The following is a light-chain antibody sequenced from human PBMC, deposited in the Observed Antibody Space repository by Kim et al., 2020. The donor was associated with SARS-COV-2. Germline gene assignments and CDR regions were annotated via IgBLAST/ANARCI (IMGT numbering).Light chain of an antibody. J-gene: IGKJ2*01. CDR2: WAT. CDR1: QSVLYSSNNKNY. CDR3: HQYYNRPQT. V-gene: IGKV4-1*01. Sequence: DIVMTQSPDSLAVSLGERATIKCKSSQSVLYSSNNKNYVAWYQQKSGQPPKLLIYWATTRQHGVPDRFIGSGSGTDFTLTISSLEADDVALYFCHQYYNRPQTFGQGTKLDIK.